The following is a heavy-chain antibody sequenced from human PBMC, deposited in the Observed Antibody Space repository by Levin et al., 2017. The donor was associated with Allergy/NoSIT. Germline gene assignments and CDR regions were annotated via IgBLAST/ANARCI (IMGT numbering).Heavy chain of an antibody. D-gene: IGHD4-17*01. CDR2: IRASGQYT. CDR3: ARDPNGDYIGAFHI. CDR1: GFTFSTYA. Sequence: GGSLRLSCAASGFTFSTYAMMWLRQAPGKGLEWVSAIRASGQYTLYADSVKGRFTISRDNSKSTLYLQMNSLRAEDTAVYYCARDPNGDYIGAFHIWGQGTMVTVSS. J-gene: IGHJ3*02. V-gene: IGHV3-23*01.